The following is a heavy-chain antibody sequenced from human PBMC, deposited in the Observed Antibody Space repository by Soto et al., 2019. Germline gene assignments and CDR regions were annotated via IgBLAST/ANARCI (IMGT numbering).Heavy chain of an antibody. CDR1: GGSISSSSYY. V-gene: IGHV4-39*01. J-gene: IGHJ4*02. Sequence: SETLSLTCTVSGGSISSSSYYWGWIRQPPGKGLEWIGSIYYSGSTYYNPSLKSRVTISVDTSKNQFSLKLSSVTAADTAVYYCARHVSGYSSGWYFDDWGQGTLVTVSS. CDR2: IYYSGST. CDR3: ARHVSGYSSGWYFDD. D-gene: IGHD6-19*01.